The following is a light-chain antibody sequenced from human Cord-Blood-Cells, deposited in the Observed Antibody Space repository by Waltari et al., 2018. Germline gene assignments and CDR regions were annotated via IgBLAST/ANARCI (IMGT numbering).Light chain of an antibody. CDR2: EGS. Sequence: QSALTQPASVSGSPGQSIPISCTGTSSDVGSYNLFSWYQQHPGKAPKLMIYEGSKRPSGVSNRFSGSKSGNTASLTISGLQAEDEADYYCCSYAGSSTFYVFGTGTKVTVL. J-gene: IGLJ1*01. V-gene: IGLV2-23*01. CDR1: SSDVGSYNL. CDR3: CSYAGSSTFYV.